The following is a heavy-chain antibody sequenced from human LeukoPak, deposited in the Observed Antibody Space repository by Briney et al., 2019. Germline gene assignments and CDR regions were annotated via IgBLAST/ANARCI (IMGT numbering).Heavy chain of an antibody. CDR1: GFTFSTFG. D-gene: IGHD2-15*01. J-gene: IGHJ3*01. CDR3: ARTEYCTGGSCYGLAFDV. V-gene: IGHV3-30*03. Sequence: GGSLRLSCAASGFTFSTFGMHWVRQAPGKGLEWVAVVSYDGSNKYYADSVKGRLTISRDTSRNTLYLQMNSLRAEDTAVFYCARTEYCTGGSCYGLAFDVWGQGTMVTVSS. CDR2: VSYDGSNK.